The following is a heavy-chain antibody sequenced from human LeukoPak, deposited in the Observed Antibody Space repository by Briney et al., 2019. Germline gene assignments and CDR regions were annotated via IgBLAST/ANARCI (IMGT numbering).Heavy chain of an antibody. Sequence: SETLSLTCAVYGGSFSGYYWSWIRQPPGKGLEWIGEINHSGVTNYNPSLKSRVDISVDTSKNQFSLKLSSVTAADTAVYYCARAGVITTSWFDPWGQGTLVTVSS. J-gene: IGHJ5*02. CDR2: INHSGVT. D-gene: IGHD3-22*01. V-gene: IGHV4-34*01. CDR1: GGSFSGYY. CDR3: ARAGVITTSWFDP.